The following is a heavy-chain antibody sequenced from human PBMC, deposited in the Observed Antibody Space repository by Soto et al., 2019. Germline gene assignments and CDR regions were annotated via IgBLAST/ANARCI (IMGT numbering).Heavy chain of an antibody. CDR1: GGSISSNNW. D-gene: IGHD3-22*01. J-gene: IGHJ4*02. V-gene: IGHV4-4*02. Sequence: QVQLQESGPGLVKPSGTLSLTCAVSGGSISSNNWWSWVRQPPGKGLEWIGEIYHSGSTNYNPSLKSRGNIAVDKAKNQFSLKLSSVTAADKAVYYCARSTLYYYDSSEGDFDYWGQGTLVTVSS. CDR3: ARSTLYYYDSSEGDFDY. CDR2: IYHSGST.